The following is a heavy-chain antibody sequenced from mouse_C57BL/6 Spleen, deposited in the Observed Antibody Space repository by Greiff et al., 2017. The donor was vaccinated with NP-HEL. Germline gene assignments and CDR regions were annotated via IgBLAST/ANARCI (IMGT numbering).Heavy chain of an antibody. D-gene: IGHD2-4*01. CDR3: ARGELYDYHYAMDY. Sequence: VQLQQSGPELVKPGASVKISCKASGYTFTDYYMNWVKQSHGKSLEWIGDINPNNGGTSYNQKFKGKATLTVDKSSSTAYMELRSLTSEDSAVYYCARGELYDYHYAMDYWGQGTSVTVSS. V-gene: IGHV1-26*01. J-gene: IGHJ4*01. CDR1: GYTFTDYY. CDR2: INPNNGGT.